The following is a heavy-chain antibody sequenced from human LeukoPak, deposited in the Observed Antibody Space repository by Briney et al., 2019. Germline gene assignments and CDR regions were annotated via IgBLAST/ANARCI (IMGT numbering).Heavy chain of an antibody. CDR3: AKVPGYSSGWYFDY. J-gene: IGHJ4*02. CDR2: IKTDGSIT. Sequence: GGSLRLSCAASGFSFSVYWMHWVRQAPGKGPVWVSRIKTDGSITYYADSVKGRFTISRDNSKNTLYLQMNSLRAEDTAVYYCAKVPGYSSGWYFDYWGQGTLVTVSS. V-gene: IGHV3-74*01. D-gene: IGHD6-19*01. CDR1: GFSFSVYW.